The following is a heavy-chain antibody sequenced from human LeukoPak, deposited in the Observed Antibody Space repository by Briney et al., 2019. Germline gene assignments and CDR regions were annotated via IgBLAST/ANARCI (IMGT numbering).Heavy chain of an antibody. CDR1: DLTLDDTA. D-gene: IGHD6-13*01. Sequence: GGSLRPSCGAFDLTLDDTAMHWVRQSPGKGLRWVSGISWNSGSIGSADSVKGRFTISRDNAKNSLYLQMNSLRAEDMALYFCAKDRWAAGPVGVFDIWGQGTMVTVSS. CDR2: ISWNSGSI. CDR3: AKDRWAAGPVGVFDI. V-gene: IGHV3-9*03. J-gene: IGHJ3*02.